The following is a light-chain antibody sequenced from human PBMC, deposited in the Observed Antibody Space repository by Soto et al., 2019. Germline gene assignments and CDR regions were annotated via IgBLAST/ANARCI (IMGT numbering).Light chain of an antibody. CDR1: SSDVGNYKY. Sequence: QSVLTQPASVSGSPGQSITISCTGTSSDVGNYKYVSWYQQHPGKAPKLMIYEVSNRPSGVSNRFSGSKSGNTASLTISGLQAEDETDYYCFSYTSSGTYVXGTGTKVTV. CDR2: EVS. CDR3: FSYTSSGTYV. J-gene: IGLJ1*01. V-gene: IGLV2-14*01.